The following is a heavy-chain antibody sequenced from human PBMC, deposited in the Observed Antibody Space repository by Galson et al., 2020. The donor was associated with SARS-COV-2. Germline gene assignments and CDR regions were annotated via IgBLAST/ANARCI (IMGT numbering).Heavy chain of an antibody. CDR1: GFTFSSYG. V-gene: IGHV3-30*18. Sequence: GESLKISCAASGFTFSSYGMHWVRQAPGKGLEWVAVISYDGSNKYYADSVKGRFTISRDNSKNTLYLQMNSLRAEDTAVYYCAKDQSQDYSSSWFDYWGQGTLVTVSS. CDR2: ISYDGSNK. CDR3: AKDQSQDYSSSWFDY. J-gene: IGHJ4*02. D-gene: IGHD6-13*01.